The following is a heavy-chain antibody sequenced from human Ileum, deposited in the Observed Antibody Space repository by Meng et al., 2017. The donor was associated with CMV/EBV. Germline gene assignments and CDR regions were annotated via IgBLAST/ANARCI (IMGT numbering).Heavy chain of an antibody. CDR3: ARGTSQAWELLHY. D-gene: IGHD2-15*01. J-gene: IGHJ4*02. Sequence: QLPQHQWGAVRLPPPDTLSLAGVIYSETSCSCFRTWIRKPPEKRLEWIRDIFHVGGTSYNPSLKGRAAISVDTSKKQFSLKLSSVTAAYTAVYYCARGTSQAWELLHYWGQGTLVTVSS. CDR2: IFHVGGT. CDR1: SETSCSCF. V-gene: IGHV4-34*01.